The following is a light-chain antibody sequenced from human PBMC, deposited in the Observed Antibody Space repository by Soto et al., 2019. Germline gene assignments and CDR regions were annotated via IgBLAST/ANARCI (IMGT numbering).Light chain of an antibody. J-gene: IGKJ1*01. Sequence: EIEMTQSPATLSVSPGERATLSCRSSQSVGRKLAWYQQKPGQAPRLLIYDASNRAMGVPARFSGSGSGTEFTLTSSSLESEDVAVYHCQQYDMWPPWAFGRGPRWKS. CDR3: QQYDMWPPWA. CDR2: DAS. V-gene: IGKV3-15*01. CDR1: QSVGRK.